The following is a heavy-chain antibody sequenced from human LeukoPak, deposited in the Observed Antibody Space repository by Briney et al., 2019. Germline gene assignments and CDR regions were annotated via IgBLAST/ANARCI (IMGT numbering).Heavy chain of an antibody. CDR3: ARHVIGSRFAFDP. CDR2: IYYSGST. D-gene: IGHD3-16*02. Sequence: ASETLSLTCTVSGGSVSSYYWSWIRQPPGKGLEWIGYIYYSGSTNYNPSLKSRVTISVDTSKNQFSLKLSSVTAADTAVYYCARHVIGSRFAFDPWGQGTLVTVSS. J-gene: IGHJ5*02. CDR1: GGSVSSYY. V-gene: IGHV4-59*08.